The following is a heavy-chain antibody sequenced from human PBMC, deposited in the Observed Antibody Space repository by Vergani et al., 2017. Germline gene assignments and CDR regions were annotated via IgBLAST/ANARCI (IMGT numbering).Heavy chain of an antibody. CDR1: GYTFTGYY. CDR2: INPNSGGT. Sequence: QVQLVQSGAEVKKPGASVKVSCKASGYTFTGYYMHWVRQAPGQGLEWMGWINPNSGGTNYAQKFQGRVTMTRDTSISTAYMELSRLRSDDTAVYYCARDRIAAAGTRAGGARVGHWFDPWGQGTLVTVSS. J-gene: IGHJ5*02. V-gene: IGHV1-2*02. D-gene: IGHD6-13*01. CDR3: ARDRIAAAGTRAGGARVGHWFDP.